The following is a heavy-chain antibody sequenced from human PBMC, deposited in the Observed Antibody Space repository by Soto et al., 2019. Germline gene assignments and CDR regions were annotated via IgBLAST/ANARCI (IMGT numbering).Heavy chain of an antibody. Sequence: QVQLVESGGGVVQPGRSLRLSCAASGFTFSSYGMHWVRQAPGKGLEWVAVISYDGSNKYYADSVKGRFTISRDNSKNTLYLQMNSLRAEDTALYYCARGELELRSNLFDYWGQGTLVTVSS. J-gene: IGHJ4*02. CDR2: ISYDGSNK. CDR3: ARGELELRSNLFDY. V-gene: IGHV3-30*03. CDR1: GFTFSSYG. D-gene: IGHD1-1*01.